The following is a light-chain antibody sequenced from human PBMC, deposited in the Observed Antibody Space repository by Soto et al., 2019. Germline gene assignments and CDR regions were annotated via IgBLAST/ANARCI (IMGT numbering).Light chain of an antibody. CDR1: QSLNSW. Sequence: DIQMTQSPSTLSASVGDRVTITCRASQSLNSWLVWYQQKPGKVPKLLIYKASRLQSGVPSRFSGSESGTEFTLTISSLHPDDFATYYCQQYRSYPLTFGGGTKVEIK. V-gene: IGKV1-5*03. CDR2: KAS. CDR3: QQYRSYPLT. J-gene: IGKJ4*01.